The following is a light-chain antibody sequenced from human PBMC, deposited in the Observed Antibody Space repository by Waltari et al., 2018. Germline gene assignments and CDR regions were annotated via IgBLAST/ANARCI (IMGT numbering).Light chain of an antibody. Sequence: LTQSPGTLSLSTGEGATLSCRASQSISRYLAWYQQKPGQAPRLLIYGASTRATGIPDRFSGSGSGTDFSLTISGLEPEDSAVYYCQHHFRLPATFGQGTKVEIK. J-gene: IGKJ1*01. CDR2: GAS. CDR1: QSISRY. V-gene: IGKV3-20*01. CDR3: QHHFRLPAT.